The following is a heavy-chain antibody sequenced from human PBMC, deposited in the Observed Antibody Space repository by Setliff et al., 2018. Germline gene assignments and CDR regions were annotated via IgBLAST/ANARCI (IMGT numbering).Heavy chain of an antibody. J-gene: IGHJ4*02. CDR1: GYTLTELS. V-gene: IGHV1-24*01. CDR3: ATSVSWIQLVLYPQGHPEPFDY. D-gene: IGHD5-18*01. Sequence: ASVKVSCKVSGYTLTELSMHWVRQAPGKGLEWMGGFDPEDGETIYAQKFQGRVTMTEDTSTDTAYMELSSLRSEDTAVYYCATSVSWIQLVLYPQGHPEPFDYWGQGILVTVS. CDR2: FDPEDGET.